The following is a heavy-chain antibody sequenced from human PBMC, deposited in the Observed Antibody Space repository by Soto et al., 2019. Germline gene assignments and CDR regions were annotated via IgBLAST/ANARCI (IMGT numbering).Heavy chain of an antibody. CDR1: GYTFSTCW. D-gene: IGHD3-10*01. J-gene: IGHJ4*02. CDR2: INQDGSER. CDR3: VKDNRGSY. V-gene: IGHV3-7*01. Sequence: EVQLVESGGGLVQPGGSLRLSCGASGYTFSTCWMMWVRQAPGKGLEWVANINQDGSERYYVDSVKGRFTISRDNAKNSLYLQMNSLRAEDTAVYYCVKDNRGSYWGQGTLVTVSS.